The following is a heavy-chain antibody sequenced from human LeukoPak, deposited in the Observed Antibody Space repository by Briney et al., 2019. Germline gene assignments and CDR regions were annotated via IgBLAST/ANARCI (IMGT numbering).Heavy chain of an antibody. CDR2: INHSGST. V-gene: IGHV4-34*01. D-gene: IGHD5-12*01. CDR1: GGSFSGYY. J-gene: IGHJ6*03. CDR3: ARAANIVATSPNYYYYYYMDV. Sequence: SETLSLTCAVYGGSFSGYYWSWIRQPPGKGLEWIGEINHSGSTNYNPSLKSRVTISVDTSKNQFSLKPSSVTAADTAVYYCARAANIVATSPNYYYYYYMDVWGKGTTVTVSS.